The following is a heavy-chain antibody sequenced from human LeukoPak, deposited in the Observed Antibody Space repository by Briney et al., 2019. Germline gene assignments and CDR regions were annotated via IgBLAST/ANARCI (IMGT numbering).Heavy chain of an antibody. Sequence: GGSLRLSCEASGFTFSSYAMTWVRQAPGKGLEWVSTIGGGGGTTYYADSVKGRFTISRDNAENSLYLQMNSLRAEDTAVYYCARDCSSTSCSSPDAFDIWGQGTMVTVSS. D-gene: IGHD2-2*01. CDR3: ARDCSSTSCSSPDAFDI. CDR2: IGGGGGTT. CDR1: GFTFSSYA. V-gene: IGHV3-23*01. J-gene: IGHJ3*02.